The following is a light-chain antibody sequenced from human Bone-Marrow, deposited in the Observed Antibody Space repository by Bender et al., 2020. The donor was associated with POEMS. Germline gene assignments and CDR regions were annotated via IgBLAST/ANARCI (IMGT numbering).Light chain of an antibody. J-gene: IGLJ3*02. V-gene: IGLV1-44*01. Sequence: QSVLTQPPSASGTPGQRVTISCSGASSNIGAHAVNWYQHLPGTAPKLLIYSSHRRPSEVPDRFSGSKSGTSASMAISGLRSEDEADYYCAVWDDSLNGWVFGGGTKMSVL. CDR3: AVWDDSLNGWV. CDR1: SSNIGAHA. CDR2: SSH.